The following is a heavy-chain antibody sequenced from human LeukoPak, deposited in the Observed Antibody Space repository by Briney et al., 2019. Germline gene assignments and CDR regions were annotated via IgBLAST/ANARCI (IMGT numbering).Heavy chain of an antibody. CDR2: ISSSSSYT. D-gene: IGHD6-19*01. V-gene: IGHV3-11*06. CDR1: GFTFSDYY. Sequence: GGSLRLSCAASGFTFSDYYMSWIRQAQGKGLEWVSYISSSSSYTNYADSVKGRFTISRDNAKNSLYLQMNSLRAEDTAVYYCARALHSSGWYFDYWGQGTLVTVSS. J-gene: IGHJ4*02. CDR3: ARALHSSGWYFDY.